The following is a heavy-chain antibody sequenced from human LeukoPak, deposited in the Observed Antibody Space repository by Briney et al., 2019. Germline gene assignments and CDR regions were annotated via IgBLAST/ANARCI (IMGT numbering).Heavy chain of an antibody. Sequence: GSLRLSCSASGFTFSNAWISWVRQAPGKGLGLVGRIKTNTGGGTADYAAPVKGRFTISRDDSKNTLYLQMNSLKTEDTAVYYCTTDPYVGVHFDYWGQGTLVTVSS. J-gene: IGHJ4*02. D-gene: IGHD1-26*01. CDR1: GFTFSNAW. V-gene: IGHV3-15*01. CDR2: IKTNTGGGTA. CDR3: TTDPYVGVHFDY.